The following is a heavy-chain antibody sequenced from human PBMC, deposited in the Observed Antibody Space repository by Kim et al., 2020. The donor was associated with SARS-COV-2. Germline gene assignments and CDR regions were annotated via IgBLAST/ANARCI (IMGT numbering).Heavy chain of an antibody. J-gene: IGHJ4*02. Sequence: SETLSLTCAVYGGSFSGYYWSWIRQPPGKGLEWIGEINHSGSTNYNPSLKSRVTISVDTSKNQFSLKLSSVTAADTAVYYCARENNYGDFHWGQGTLVTVSS. D-gene: IGHD4-17*01. CDR2: INHSGST. CDR3: ARENNYGDFH. CDR1: GGSFSGYY. V-gene: IGHV4-34*01.